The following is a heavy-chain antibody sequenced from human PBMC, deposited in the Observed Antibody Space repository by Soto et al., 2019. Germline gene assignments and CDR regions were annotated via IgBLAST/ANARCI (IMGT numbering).Heavy chain of an antibody. CDR3: TVYGGKGAFDS. J-gene: IGHJ4*02. CDR1: GFTFRNAW. V-gene: IGHV3-15*01. Sequence: EVQLVESGGGLVKPGGSLRLSCAASGFTFRNAWMSWVRQAPGKGLEWVGRIKSKSDGGAIDYAAPVKGRFILPRDDSKNMLYLQMNSLKTEDTAMYYCTVYGGKGAFDSWGQGTLVTVSS. D-gene: IGHD4-17*01. CDR2: IKSKSDGGAI.